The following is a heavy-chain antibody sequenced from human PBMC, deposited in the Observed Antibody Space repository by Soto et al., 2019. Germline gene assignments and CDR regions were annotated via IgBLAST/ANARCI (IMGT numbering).Heavy chain of an antibody. CDR1: GFTFSSYA. V-gene: IGHV3-23*01. Sequence: VGSLRLSCAASGFTFSSYAMSWVRQAPGKGLEWVSAISGSGGSTYYADSVKGRFTISRDNSKNTLYLQMNSLRAEDTAVYYCAKAPFPRYYYDSSGPMALDYWGQGTLVTVSS. J-gene: IGHJ4*02. CDR3: AKAPFPRYYYDSSGPMALDY. CDR2: ISGSGGST. D-gene: IGHD3-22*01.